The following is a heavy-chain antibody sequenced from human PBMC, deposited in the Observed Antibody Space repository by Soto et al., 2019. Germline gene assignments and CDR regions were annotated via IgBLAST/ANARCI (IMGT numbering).Heavy chain of an antibody. Sequence: GGSLRLSCAASGFTFSNAWMSWVRQAPGKGLEWVGRIKSKTDGGTTDYAAPVKGRFTISRDDSKNTLYLQMNSLKTEDTAVYYCTTGVQTTFAVNHFDYWGQGTLVTVSS. CDR3: TTGVQTTFAVNHFDY. CDR2: IKSKTDGGTT. J-gene: IGHJ4*02. D-gene: IGHD3-16*01. V-gene: IGHV3-15*01. CDR1: GFTFSNAW.